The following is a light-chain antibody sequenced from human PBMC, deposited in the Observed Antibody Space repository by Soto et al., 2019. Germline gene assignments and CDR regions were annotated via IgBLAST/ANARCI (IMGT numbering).Light chain of an antibody. CDR2: YDS. CDR1: NIGSQS. V-gene: IGLV3-21*04. J-gene: IGLJ3*02. Sequence: SYELTQTPSLSVAPGKTASITCGGDNIGSQSVHWYQHKPGQAPVLVMRYDSDRPSGIPERFSGSNSGNTATLTISRVEAGDEADYYCQAWDTSSDRPVFGGGTKLTVL. CDR3: QAWDTSSDRPV.